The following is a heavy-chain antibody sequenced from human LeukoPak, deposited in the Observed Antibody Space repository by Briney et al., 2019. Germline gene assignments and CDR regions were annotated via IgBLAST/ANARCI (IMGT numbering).Heavy chain of an antibody. CDR3: ARDEARYSSGYYPNWFDP. J-gene: IGHJ5*02. D-gene: IGHD3-22*01. Sequence: ASVKASCKASGYSFTDNYIHWVRQAPGQGLEWMGWISPKSGDTNYAQKFQGRVTMTRDTSISTAYMEVSSLRSDDTAVYYCARDEARYSSGYYPNWFDPWGQGTLVTVSS. CDR2: ISPKSGDT. V-gene: IGHV1-2*02. CDR1: GYSFTDNY.